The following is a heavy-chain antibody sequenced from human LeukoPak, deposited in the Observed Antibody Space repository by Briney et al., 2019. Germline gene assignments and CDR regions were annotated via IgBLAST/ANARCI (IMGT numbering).Heavy chain of an antibody. D-gene: IGHD4-11*01. V-gene: IGHV4-31*03. CDR3: ARVGRSNYSPTTV. J-gene: IGHJ4*02. CDR2: IYYSGST. Sequence: PSETLSLTCTVSGVSISSGGYYWSWIRQHPGKGLEWIGYIYYSGSTYYNPSLKSRVTISVDTSKNQFSLKLSSVTAADTAVYYCARVGRSNYSPTTVWGQGTLVTVSS. CDR1: GVSISSGGYY.